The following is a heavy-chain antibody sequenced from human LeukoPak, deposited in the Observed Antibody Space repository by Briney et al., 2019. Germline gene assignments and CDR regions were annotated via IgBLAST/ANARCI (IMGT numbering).Heavy chain of an antibody. CDR1: GGSFSGYY. CDR2: INHSGST. J-gene: IGHJ6*02. D-gene: IGHD1-14*01. CDR3: ARGRKMGSYYYYYGMDV. Sequence: SETLSLTCAVYGGSFSGYYWSWIRQPPGKGLEWIGEINHSGSTNYNPSLKSRVTISVDTSKNQFSLKLSSVTAADTAVYYCARGRKMGSYYYYYGMDVWGQGTTVTVFS. V-gene: IGHV4-34*01.